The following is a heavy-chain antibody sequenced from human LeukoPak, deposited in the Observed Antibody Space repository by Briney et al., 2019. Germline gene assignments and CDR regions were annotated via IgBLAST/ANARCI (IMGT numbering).Heavy chain of an antibody. D-gene: IGHD5-12*01. J-gene: IGHJ4*02. V-gene: IGHV1-3*01. Sequence: ASVKVSCKVSGYTFTRSTVHWVRQAPGQRLEWMGWMSAASGKTEYSQEFQGRVTITRGTSASTAYMEMSTLRSEDTAVYYCVASLAVSSDYIHYWGQGTLVTVSS. CDR1: GYTFTRST. CDR3: VASLAVSSDYIHY. CDR2: MSAASGKT.